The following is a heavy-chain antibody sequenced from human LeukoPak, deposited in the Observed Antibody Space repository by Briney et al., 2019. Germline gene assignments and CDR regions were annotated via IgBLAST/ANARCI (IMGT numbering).Heavy chain of an antibody. CDR1: GFTFSAYS. J-gene: IGHJ4*02. CDR2: ISSSSVYI. Sequence: GGSLRLSCAASGFTFSAYSMNWVRQAPGKGLEWVSSISSSSVYINYADSVKGRFTISRDNSKNTLYLQMNSLRAEDTAVYYCAKDWVDYDSSGFDYWGQGTLVTVSS. CDR3: AKDWVDYDSSGFDY. V-gene: IGHV3-21*04. D-gene: IGHD3-22*01.